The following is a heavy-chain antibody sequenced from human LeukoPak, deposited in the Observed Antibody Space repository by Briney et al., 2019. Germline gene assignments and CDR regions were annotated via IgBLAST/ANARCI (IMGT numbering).Heavy chain of an antibody. CDR1: GGSFSGYY. D-gene: IGHD2-2*01. J-gene: IGHJ4*02. Sequence: SETLSLTCAVYGGSFSGYYWSWIRQPPGKGLEWIGEINHSGSTNYNPSLKSRVTMSVDTSKNQFSLKLSSVTAADTAVYYCARGNHSPAAVTNYFVYWGQGTLVTVSS. CDR3: ARGNHSPAAVTNYFVY. CDR2: INHSGST. V-gene: IGHV4-34*01.